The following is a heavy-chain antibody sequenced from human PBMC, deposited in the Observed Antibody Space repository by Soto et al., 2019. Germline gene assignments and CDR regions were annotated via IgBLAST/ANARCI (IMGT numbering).Heavy chain of an antibody. CDR3: AKDEDYYGSGAY. CDR1: GFTLRDYW. V-gene: IGHV3-74*01. J-gene: IGHJ6*02. D-gene: IGHD3-10*01. CDR2: INSDGSST. Sequence: GGSLRLSCAASGFTLRDYWMHWVRQAPGKGLVWVSRINSDGSSTSYADSVKGRFIISRDSAKNMLYLQMNSLRAEDTAVYYCAKDEDYYGSGAYWGQGTTVTVSS.